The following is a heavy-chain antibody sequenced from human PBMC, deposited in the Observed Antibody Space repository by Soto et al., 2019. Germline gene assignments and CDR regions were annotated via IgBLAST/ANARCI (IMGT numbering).Heavy chain of an antibody. Sequence: GGSLRLSCAASGFTFNTYSMNWVRQAPGKGLEWLSYISSSSGTIYYADSVKGRFTISRDNAKNTLYLQMNSLRAEDTAVYYCAIVYCGGDCSPFDYWGQGTLVTVSS. CDR3: AIVYCGGDCSPFDY. V-gene: IGHV3-48*04. CDR2: ISSSSGTI. D-gene: IGHD2-21*02. CDR1: GFTFNTYS. J-gene: IGHJ4*02.